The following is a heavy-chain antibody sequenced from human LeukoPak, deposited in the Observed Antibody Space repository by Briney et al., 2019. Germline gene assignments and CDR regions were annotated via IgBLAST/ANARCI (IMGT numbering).Heavy chain of an antibody. CDR2: IYSGGGT. J-gene: IGHJ2*01. Sequence: GGSLRLSCAASGFTVSSNYMTWVRQAPGKGLEWVSVIYSGGGTYYADSVKGRFTISRDNSKNTLYLQMNSLRAEDTVVYYCARGYYLRYFDLWGRGTLVTVSS. CDR1: GFTVSSNY. D-gene: IGHD3-22*01. CDR3: ARGYYLRYFDL. V-gene: IGHV3-53*01.